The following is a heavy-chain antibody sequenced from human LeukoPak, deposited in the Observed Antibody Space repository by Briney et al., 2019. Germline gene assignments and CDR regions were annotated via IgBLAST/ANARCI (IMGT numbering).Heavy chain of an antibody. Sequence: PSETLSLTCSVSGGSISSYYWTWIRQPPGKGLEWIGYIYYTGSTNYNPSLKSRITMSVDTSKSQFSLKVSSVTAADTAVYYCARESVPANWFDPWGQGTLVTVSS. CDR2: IYYTGST. J-gene: IGHJ5*02. D-gene: IGHD2-2*01. CDR1: GGSISSYY. V-gene: IGHV4-59*12. CDR3: ARESVPANWFDP.